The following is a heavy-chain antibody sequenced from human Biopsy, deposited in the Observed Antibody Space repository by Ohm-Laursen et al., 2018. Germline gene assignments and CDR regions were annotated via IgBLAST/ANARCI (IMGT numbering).Heavy chain of an antibody. V-gene: IGHV1-18*01. D-gene: IGHD6-25*01. J-gene: IGHJ4*02. CDR3: ARIAAAGWDDY. Sequence: ASVKASRKASGYKFTSYGMSWVRHAPGQGFEWMGRISGYNGNTNNAQKFQGRITMTIDAATSTGYMDLRSLKSEDAAVYYCARIAAAGWDDYWGQGTLVTVSS. CDR1: GYKFTSYG. CDR2: ISGYNGNT.